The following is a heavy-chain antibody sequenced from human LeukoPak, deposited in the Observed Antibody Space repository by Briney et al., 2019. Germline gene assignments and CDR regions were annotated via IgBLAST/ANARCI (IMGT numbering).Heavy chain of an antibody. CDR1: GYSFSTFG. CDR2: IGTYNGLT. J-gene: IGHJ4*02. CDR3: ARVDFGDNGGVPFDH. D-gene: IGHD4-17*01. Sequence: GASVKVSCKASGYSFSTFGISWVRQAPGQGPEWMGWIGTYNGLTNYAKKFQGRVTMTTDISTTTAYLELKSLKSDDTAVYFCARVDFGDNGGVPFDHWGQGTLVTVSS. V-gene: IGHV1-18*01.